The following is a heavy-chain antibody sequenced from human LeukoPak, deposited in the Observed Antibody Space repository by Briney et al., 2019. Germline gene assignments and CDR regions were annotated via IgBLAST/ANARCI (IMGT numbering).Heavy chain of an antibody. J-gene: IGHJ4*02. Sequence: GGSLRLSCAASGFTFSTYSMNWVRQAPGKGLEWVSFISSSSSTIYYADSVKGRFTISRDNAKNSLYLQMNSLRAEDTAVYYCASWGTSGWYHYWGQGTLVTVSS. V-gene: IGHV3-48*01. CDR3: ASWGTSGWYHY. CDR2: ISSSSSTI. CDR1: GFTFSTYS. D-gene: IGHD6-19*01.